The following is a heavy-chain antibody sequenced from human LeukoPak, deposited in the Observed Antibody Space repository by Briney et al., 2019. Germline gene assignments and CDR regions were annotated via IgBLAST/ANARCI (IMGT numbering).Heavy chain of an antibody. Sequence: ASVKVSCKASGGTFSSYAISWVRQAPGQGLEWMGWINPNSGGTNYAQKFQGRVTMTRDTSISTAYMELSRLRSDDTAVYYCARRRYCSSTSCYYGFDPWGQGTLVTVSS. J-gene: IGHJ5*02. D-gene: IGHD2-2*01. V-gene: IGHV1-2*02. CDR2: INPNSGGT. CDR3: ARRRYCSSTSCYYGFDP. CDR1: GGTFSSYA.